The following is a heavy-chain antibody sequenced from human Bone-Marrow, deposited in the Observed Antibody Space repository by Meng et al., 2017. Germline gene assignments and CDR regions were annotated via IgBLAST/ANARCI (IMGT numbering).Heavy chain of an antibody. Sequence: SLKISCAASGFTVSSNYMSWVRQAPGKGLEWVSVILLDIGRVGYADSVKGRFTISRDSAKSSVYLQMNSLRPDDTALYYCTKDLVPGGADVWGQGTTVTVSS. CDR2: ILLDIGRV. CDR1: GFTVSSNY. J-gene: IGHJ6*02. D-gene: IGHD2-8*02. CDR3: TKDLVPGGADV. V-gene: IGHV3-9*01.